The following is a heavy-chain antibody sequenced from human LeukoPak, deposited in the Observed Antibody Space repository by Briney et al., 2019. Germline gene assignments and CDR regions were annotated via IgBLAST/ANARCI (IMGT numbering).Heavy chain of an antibody. CDR1: GFTFSSYA. J-gene: IGHJ6*02. D-gene: IGHD3-9*01. V-gene: IGHV3-30*04. CDR3: ARDVLRYFDWLPHRGGNYYYGMDV. CDR2: ISYDGSNK. Sequence: GRSLRLSCAASGFTFSSYAMHWVRQAPGKGLEWVAVISYDGSNKYYADSVKGRLTIARDNSKNTTYLQMNSLRAEDTVVYYCARDVLRYFDWLPHRGGNYYYGMDVWGQGTTVTVSS.